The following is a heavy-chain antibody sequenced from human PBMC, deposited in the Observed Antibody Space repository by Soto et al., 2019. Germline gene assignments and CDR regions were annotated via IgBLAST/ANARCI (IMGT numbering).Heavy chain of an antibody. CDR3: ARGSQQLPY. CDR1: GFTFTSYA. CDR2: ITGSGGST. J-gene: IGHJ4*02. Sequence: PGGSLRLSCAASGFTFTSYAMSWVRQAPGKGLEWVSAITGSGGSTYYADSVKGRFTISRDNSKNTLYLQMNSLRAEDTAVYYCARGSQQLPYWGQGTLVTVSS. V-gene: IGHV3-23*01. D-gene: IGHD6-13*01.